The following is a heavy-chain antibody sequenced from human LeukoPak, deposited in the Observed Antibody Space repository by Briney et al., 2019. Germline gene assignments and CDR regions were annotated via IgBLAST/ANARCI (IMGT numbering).Heavy chain of an antibody. CDR3: ASGAYYDFWSGYFSFGAFDI. V-gene: IGHV3-30*07. D-gene: IGHD3-3*01. CDR1: GFTFSSYA. J-gene: IGHJ3*02. CDR2: ISYDGSNT. Sequence: GGSLRLSCAASGFTFSSYAMHWVRQAPGKGLEWVAVISYDGSNTYYADSVKGRFTISRDNSKNTLYLQMNSLRAEDTAVYYCASGAYYDFWSGYFSFGAFDIWGQGTMVTVSS.